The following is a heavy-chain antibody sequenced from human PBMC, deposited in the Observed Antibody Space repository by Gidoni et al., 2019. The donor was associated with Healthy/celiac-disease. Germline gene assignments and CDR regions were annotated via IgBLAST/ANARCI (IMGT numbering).Heavy chain of an antibody. CDR3: ASLRPYYYGSGSYSPY. CDR1: GGTFSSYA. CDR2: IIPIFGTA. V-gene: IGHV1-69*01. D-gene: IGHD3-10*01. J-gene: IGHJ4*02. Sequence: QVQLVQSGAEVKKPGSSVKVSCKASGGTFSSYAISWVRQAPGQGLEWMGGIIPIFGTANYAQKFQGRVTITADESTSTAYMELSSLRSEDTAVYYCASLRPYYYGSGSYSPYWGQGTLVTVSS.